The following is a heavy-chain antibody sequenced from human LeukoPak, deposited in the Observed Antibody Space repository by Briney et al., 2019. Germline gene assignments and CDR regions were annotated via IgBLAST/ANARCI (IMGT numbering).Heavy chain of an antibody. J-gene: IGHJ4*02. CDR2: IVVGSGST. Sequence: ASVKVSCKASGFTFSDSAVQWVRQARGQSPEWIGYIVVGSGSTVYAQKFQQRVTMTRDTSTNTVYMELSSLRSEDTAVYYCARAYNWNDKFDYWGQGTLVTVSS. CDR1: GFTFSDSA. D-gene: IGHD1-20*01. V-gene: IGHV1-58*01. CDR3: ARAYNWNDKFDY.